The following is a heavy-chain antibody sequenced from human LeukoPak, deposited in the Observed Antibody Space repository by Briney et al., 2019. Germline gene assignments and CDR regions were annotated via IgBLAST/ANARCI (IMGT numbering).Heavy chain of an antibody. D-gene: IGHD6-19*01. Sequence: GGSLRLSCVASGFTFGHNAMAWVRQAPGKRLEWVSALSGSGGDTFYADSVKGRFTISRDNSRNTLHLQMNSLRAEDTAVYYCAKDSSSSGFSAACNFDYWGQGTLVAVSS. J-gene: IGHJ4*02. CDR3: AKDSSSSGFSAACNFDY. CDR1: GFTFGHNA. CDR2: LSGSGGDT. V-gene: IGHV3-23*01.